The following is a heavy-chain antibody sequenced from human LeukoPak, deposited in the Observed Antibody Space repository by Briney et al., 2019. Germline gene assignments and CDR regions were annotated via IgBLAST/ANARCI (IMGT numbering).Heavy chain of an antibody. V-gene: IGHV4-38-2*02. CDR3: ARQYYGGNDLGLDY. Sequence: PSETLSLTCTVSGFSVSSGYYWGWIRQPPGKGLEWIGSSYYSGDTYYNPSLRSRVTISVDTSKNQFSLRLSSVTAADTAVYYCARQYYGGNDLGLDYWGRGALVTVSS. CDR2: SYYSGDT. CDR1: GFSVSSGYY. D-gene: IGHD4-23*01. J-gene: IGHJ4*02.